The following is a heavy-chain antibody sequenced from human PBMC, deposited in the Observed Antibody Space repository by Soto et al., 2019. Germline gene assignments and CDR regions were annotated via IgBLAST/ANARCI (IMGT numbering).Heavy chain of an antibody. V-gene: IGHV3-21*01. CDR2: ISSSSSYI. J-gene: IGHJ4*02. D-gene: IGHD1-26*01. Sequence: EVQLVESGGGLVKPGGSLTLSCAASGFTFSSYSMNWVRQAPGKGLEWVSSISSSSSYIYYADSVKGRFTISRDNAKISLYLQMNSLRAEDTAVYYCARSGQQSGSYPDYWRQGTLLTVSS. CDR1: GFTFSSYS. CDR3: ARSGQQSGSYPDY.